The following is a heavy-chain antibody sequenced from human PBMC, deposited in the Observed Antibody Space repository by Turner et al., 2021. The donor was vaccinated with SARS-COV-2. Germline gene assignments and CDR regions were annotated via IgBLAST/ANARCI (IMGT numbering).Heavy chain of an antibody. CDR1: GYTFTELS. J-gene: IGHJ5*02. D-gene: IGHD2-2*01. CDR2: FDPEDGET. V-gene: IGHV1-24*01. CDR3: ATGYQLRVNWFDP. Sequence: QVQLVQSGAEVKKPGASVKVSCKLSGYTFTELSMYWVRQAPGKGLEWMGGFDPEDGETIYAKNFQGRVTMTEDTSTDTAYMELSSLRSEDTAVYFCATGYQLRVNWFDPWGQGTLVTVSS.